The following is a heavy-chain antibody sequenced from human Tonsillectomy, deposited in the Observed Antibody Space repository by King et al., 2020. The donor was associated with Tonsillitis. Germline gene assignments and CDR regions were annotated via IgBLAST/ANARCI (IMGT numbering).Heavy chain of an antibody. CDR2: INSDGSTK. V-gene: IGHV3-74*01. J-gene: IGHJ5*02. CDR1: GFTFSSYW. D-gene: IGHD4-17*01. Sequence: VQLVESGGGLVQPGGSLRLSCVASGFTFSSYWMHWVRQTPGKGLVWVSRINSDGSTKSYADSVKGRFTISRDNAKNTLYLQMNSLRAEDTAVYYCASGDDKCSRGFDPWGQGTLVTVSS. CDR3: ASGDDKCSRGFDP.